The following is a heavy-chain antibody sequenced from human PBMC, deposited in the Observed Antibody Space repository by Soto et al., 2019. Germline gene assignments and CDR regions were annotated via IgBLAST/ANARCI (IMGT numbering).Heavy chain of an antibody. CDR3: ARDAVYSSSWYPYGMDV. CDR2: IIPILGIA. D-gene: IGHD6-13*01. J-gene: IGHJ6*02. V-gene: IGHV1-69*04. CDR1: GYTFPSYG. Sequence: ASVKVSCKASGYTFPSYGISWVRQAPGQGLEWMGRIIPILGIANYAQKFQGRVTITADKTTSTAYMELSRLRSEDTAVYYCARDAVYSSSWYPYGMDVWGQGTTVTVSS.